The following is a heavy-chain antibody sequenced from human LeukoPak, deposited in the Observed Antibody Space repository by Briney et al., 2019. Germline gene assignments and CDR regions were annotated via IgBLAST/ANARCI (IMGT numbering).Heavy chain of an antibody. V-gene: IGHV1-69*13. D-gene: IGHD6-6*01. CDR3: ARWSIAARFDYYYGMDV. J-gene: IGHJ6*02. CDR1: GGTFSSYA. Sequence: ASVKVSCKASGGTFSSYAISWVRQAPGQGLEWMGGIIPIFGTANYAQKFQGRVTITADESTSTAYMELSSLRSEDTVVYYCARWSIAARFDYYYGMDVWGQGTTVTVSS. CDR2: IIPIFGTA.